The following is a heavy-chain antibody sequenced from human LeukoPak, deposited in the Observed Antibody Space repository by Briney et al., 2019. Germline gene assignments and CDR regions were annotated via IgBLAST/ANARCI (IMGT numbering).Heavy chain of an antibody. CDR1: GFSFDDYA. CDR3: VKSGGIFTGHDWFDP. CDR2: INWNSGSI. J-gene: IGHJ5*02. Sequence: GRSLRLSCAASGFSFDDYAMHWVRQAPGKGLEWVSGINWNSGSIVYADSVKGRFTISRDNAKNSLYLQMNSLRTEDTALYYCVKSGGIFTGHDWFDPWGQGTQVTVSS. V-gene: IGHV3-9*01. D-gene: IGHD3-9*01.